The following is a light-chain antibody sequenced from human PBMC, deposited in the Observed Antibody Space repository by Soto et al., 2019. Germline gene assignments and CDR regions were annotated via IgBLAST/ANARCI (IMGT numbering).Light chain of an antibody. V-gene: IGKV2-40*01. CDR2: SLS. J-gene: IGKJ5*01. Sequence: EIVMTQTPLSLPVTPGEAASISCRSGQSLCNSDDEKICVDWYLQKPGQSAQLLIYSLSSRASGVPDRFSGSGSGNAFTLKISRVEAEDVGVYYCMQRIEYPITFGQGTRLEIK. CDR1: QSLCNSDDEKIC. CDR3: MQRIEYPIT.